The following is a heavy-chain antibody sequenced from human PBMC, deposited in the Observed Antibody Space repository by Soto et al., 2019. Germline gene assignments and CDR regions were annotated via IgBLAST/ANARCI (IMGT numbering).Heavy chain of an antibody. V-gene: IGHV1-69*13. Sequence: SVKVSCKASGGTFSSYAISWVRQAPGQGLEWMGGIIPIFGTANYAQKFQGRVTITADESTSTAYMELSSLRPEDTAVYYCAKTFRFLDSYGMDVWGQGNTVTVSS. CDR2: IIPIFGTA. CDR1: GGTFSSYA. J-gene: IGHJ6*02. CDR3: AKTFRFLDSYGMDV. D-gene: IGHD3-3*01.